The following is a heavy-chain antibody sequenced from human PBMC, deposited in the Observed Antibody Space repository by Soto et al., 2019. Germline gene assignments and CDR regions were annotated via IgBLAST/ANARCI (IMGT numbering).Heavy chain of an antibody. CDR3: AKGEVIAAAGPPDYYYYGMDV. V-gene: IGHV3-30*18. J-gene: IGHJ6*02. CDR1: GFTFSSYG. D-gene: IGHD6-13*01. CDR2: ISYDGSNK. Sequence: GGSLRLSCAASGFTFSSYGMHWVRQAPGKGLEWVAVISYDGSNKYYADSVKGRFTISRDNSKNTLYLQMNSLRAEDTAVYYCAKGEVIAAAGPPDYYYYGMDVWGQGTTVTVSS.